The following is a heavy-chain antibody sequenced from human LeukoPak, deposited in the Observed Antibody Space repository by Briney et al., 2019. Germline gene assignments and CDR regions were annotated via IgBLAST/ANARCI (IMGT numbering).Heavy chain of an antibody. CDR3: ARSRGPNILTGYFMPYYSDY. V-gene: IGHV4-61*01. Sequence: SETLSLTCTVSGGSVSSGTYYWSWIRQPPGKGLEWIGYIYYSGSTNYNPSLKSRVTISVDTSKNQFSLKLSSVTAADTAVYYCARSRGPNILTGYFMPYYSDYWGQGALVTVSS. D-gene: IGHD3-9*01. CDR1: GGSVSSGTYY. CDR2: IYYSGST. J-gene: IGHJ4*02.